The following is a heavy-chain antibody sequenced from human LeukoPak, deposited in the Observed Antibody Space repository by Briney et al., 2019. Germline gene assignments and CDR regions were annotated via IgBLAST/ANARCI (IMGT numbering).Heavy chain of an antibody. D-gene: IGHD3-22*01. J-gene: IGHJ4*02. CDR3: ARGLMGGYPHFDF. Sequence: TGGSLRLSCAASGFTFDDFAMSWVRQAPGKGLEWVSFVNWNGGDIGYADSVKGRFTISRDNAKNSLYLQMNSLRAEDTAVYYCARGLMGGYPHFDFWGQGTLVTVSS. CDR1: GFTFDDFA. CDR2: VNWNGGDI. V-gene: IGHV3-20*04.